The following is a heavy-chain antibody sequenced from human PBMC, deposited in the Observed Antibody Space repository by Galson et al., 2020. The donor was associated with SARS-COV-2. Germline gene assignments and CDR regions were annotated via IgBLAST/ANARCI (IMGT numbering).Heavy chain of an antibody. CDR2: MYSGGFT. CDR1: GFTISSNY. J-gene: IGHJ4*02. Sequence: GESLKISCAASGFTISSNYMSWVRQAPGKGLEWVSVMYSGGFTYYADSVKGRFTISRDNSKNILYLQMDSLRAEDTAVYYCAREGGNSRFYFDYWGQGTLVTVSS. V-gene: IGHV3-66*01. D-gene: IGHD4-4*01. CDR3: AREGGNSRFYFDY.